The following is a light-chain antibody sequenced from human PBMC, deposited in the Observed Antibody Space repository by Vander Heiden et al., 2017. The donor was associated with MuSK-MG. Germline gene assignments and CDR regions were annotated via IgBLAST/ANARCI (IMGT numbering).Light chain of an antibody. V-gene: IGKV1-27*01. J-gene: IGKJ1*01. CDR1: QGISNY. Sequence: DIQMTQSPSSLSASVGDRVTITCRASQGISNYLAWYQQKPGKVPSRFSGSGSGTDFTLTISSLQPEDVATYYCQKYNSAPWTFGQGTKVEIK. CDR3: QKYNSAPWT.